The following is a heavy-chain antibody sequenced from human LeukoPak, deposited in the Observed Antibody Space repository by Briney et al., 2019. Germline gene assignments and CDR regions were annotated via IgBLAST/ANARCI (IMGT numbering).Heavy chain of an antibody. V-gene: IGHV3-23*01. CDR3: AKRGVVIRVILVGFHKEAYYFDS. CDR1: GITLSNYG. D-gene: IGHD3-22*01. CDR2: ISDSGGRT. J-gene: IGHJ4*02. Sequence: GGALRLSCAVSGITLSNYGMSWVRQAPGKGLEWVAGISDSGGRTNYADSVKGRFTISRDNPKNALYLQMNSLRAEDTAVYFCAKRGVVIRVILVGFHKEAYYFDSWGQGALVTVSS.